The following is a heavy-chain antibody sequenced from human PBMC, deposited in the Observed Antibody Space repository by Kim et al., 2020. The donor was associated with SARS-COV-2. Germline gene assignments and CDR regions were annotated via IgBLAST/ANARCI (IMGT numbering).Heavy chain of an antibody. CDR3: ARTRREAAGGRGMDV. CDR1: GYTFTGYY. V-gene: IGHV1-2*02. J-gene: IGHJ6*02. Sequence: ASVKVSCKASGYTFTGYYMHWVRQAPGQGLEWMGWINPNSGGTNYAQKFQGRVTMTRDTSISTAYMELSRLRSDDTAVYYCARTRREAAGGRGMDVWGQGTTVTVSS. CDR2: INPNSGGT. D-gene: IGHD6-13*01.